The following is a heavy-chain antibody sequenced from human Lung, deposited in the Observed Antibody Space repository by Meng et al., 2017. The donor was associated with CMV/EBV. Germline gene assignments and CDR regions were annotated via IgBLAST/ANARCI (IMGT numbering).Heavy chain of an antibody. CDR2: INHSGST. CDR3: ARARVVPAYYYGMDV. J-gene: IGHJ6*02. V-gene: IGHV4-34*01. D-gene: IGHD2-2*01. Sequence: ETLSLTCAVYGGSFSGYYWSWIRQPPGKGLEWIGEINHSGSTNYNPSLKSRVTISVDTSKNQFSLKLSSVTAADTAVYYCARARVVPAYYYGMDVWGQGTTVTVSS. CDR1: GGSFSGYY.